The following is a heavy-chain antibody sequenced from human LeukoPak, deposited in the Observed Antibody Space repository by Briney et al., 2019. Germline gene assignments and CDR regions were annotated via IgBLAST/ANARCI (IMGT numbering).Heavy chain of an antibody. Sequence: VRTLRLSCKASRFTFSSYWMHSVPQIPGKGLSCVSRINGDVSDTNSADSVKGRFTISRDNAKNTLYLQMNSLRAEDTAVYYCVRGPGSGYSYAYGVYWGQGTLVTVSS. CDR3: VRGPGSGYSYAYGVY. V-gene: IGHV3-74*01. CDR2: INGDVSDT. J-gene: IGHJ4*02. D-gene: IGHD5-18*01. CDR1: RFTFSSYW.